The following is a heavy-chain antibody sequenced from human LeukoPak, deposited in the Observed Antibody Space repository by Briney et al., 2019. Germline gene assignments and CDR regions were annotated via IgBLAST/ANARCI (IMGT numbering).Heavy chain of an antibody. Sequence: SETLSLTCAVYGGSFSGYYWSWIRQPPGKGLEWIGFFYNSGSTYYNPSLKSRVTISIDTSKNQFSLRLTSVTAADTAVYYCARDGGYSYGPFDCWGQGTLVTVSS. CDR2: FYNSGST. J-gene: IGHJ4*02. D-gene: IGHD5-18*01. CDR1: GGSFSGYY. V-gene: IGHV4-34*09. CDR3: ARDGGYSYGPFDC.